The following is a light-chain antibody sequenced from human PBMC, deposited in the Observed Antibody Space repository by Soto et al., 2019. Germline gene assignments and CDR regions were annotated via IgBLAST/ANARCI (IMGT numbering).Light chain of an antibody. CDR1: SSNIGAGYD. CDR3: QSYDSSLSNWV. V-gene: IGLV1-40*01. J-gene: IGLJ3*02. Sequence: QSVLTQPPSVSGAPGQRVTISCTGSSSNIGAGYDVHWYQQLPGTAPKLLIYGNSNRPSGVPDRLSGSKSGTSASLAITGLHAEDEADYYCQSYDSSLSNWVFGGGTQLTVL. CDR2: GNS.